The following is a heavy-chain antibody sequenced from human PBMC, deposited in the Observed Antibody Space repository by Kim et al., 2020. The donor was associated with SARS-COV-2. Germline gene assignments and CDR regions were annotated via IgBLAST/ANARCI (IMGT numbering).Heavy chain of an antibody. CDR2: IYYSGST. V-gene: IGHV4-31*03. D-gene: IGHD2-15*01. Sequence: PSETLSLTCTVSGGSISSGGYYWSWIRQHPGKGLEWIGYIYYSGSTYYNPSLKSRVTISVDTSKNQFSLKLSSVTAADTAVYYCARVDQGYCSGGSCHGFPNNNWFDPWGQGTLVTVSS. CDR3: ARVDQGYCSGGSCHGFPNNNWFDP. CDR1: GGSISSGGYY. J-gene: IGHJ5*02.